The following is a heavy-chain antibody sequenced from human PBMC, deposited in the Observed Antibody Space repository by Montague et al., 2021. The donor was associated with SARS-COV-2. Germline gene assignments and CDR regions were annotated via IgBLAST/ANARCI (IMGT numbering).Heavy chain of an antibody. CDR2: IYDSGST. Sequence: SETLSLTCDFAGGSFRDYAWSWIRQPPGKRLEWIGYIYDSGSTNYNPSLKSRVTISVDTSKNQFSLKLSSVTAADTAVYYCARENTVTTFGGPYYIDSWGQGTLVTVSA. V-gene: IGHV4-59*01. J-gene: IGHJ4*02. D-gene: IGHD4-17*01. CDR3: ARENTVTTFGGPYYIDS. CDR1: GGSFRDYA.